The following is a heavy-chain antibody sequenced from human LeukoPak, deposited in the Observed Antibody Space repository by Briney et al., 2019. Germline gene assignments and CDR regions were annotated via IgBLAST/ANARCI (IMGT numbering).Heavy chain of an antibody. CDR1: GFTFSTYW. CDR2: INTDGSTT. V-gene: IGHV3-74*01. D-gene: IGHD1-14*01. Sequence: GGSLRLSCAASGFTFSTYWIHWVRQAPGKGLVWVSRINTDGSTTNYADSVKGRFTISRDNSENTLYLQMNSLRAEDTAVYYCAKATGYLLWGQGTLVTVSS. J-gene: IGHJ4*02. CDR3: AKATGYLL.